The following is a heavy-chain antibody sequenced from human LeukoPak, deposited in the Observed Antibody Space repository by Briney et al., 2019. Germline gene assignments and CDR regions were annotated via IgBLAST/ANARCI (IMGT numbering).Heavy chain of an antibody. CDR3: ARQDIVVVPAAMGGY. J-gene: IGHJ4*02. CDR1: GFTFSSYA. Sequence: PGGSLRLSCAASGFTFSSYAMSWVRQAPGKGLEWVSAISDSGGSTYYADSVKGRFTISRDNSKNTLYLQMNSLRAEDTAVYYCARQDIVVVPAAMGGYCGQGTLVTVSS. D-gene: IGHD2-2*01. V-gene: IGHV3-23*01. CDR2: ISDSGGST.